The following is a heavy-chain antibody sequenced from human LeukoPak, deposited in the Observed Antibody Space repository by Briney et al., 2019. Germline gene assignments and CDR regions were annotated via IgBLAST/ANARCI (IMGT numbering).Heavy chain of an antibody. CDR1: GGTFSSYA. V-gene: IGHV1-69*13. CDR2: IIPIFGTA. D-gene: IGHD2-2*01. CDR3: ARGVVVPAASFWFDP. Sequence: GASVKVSCKASGGTFSSYAISWVRQAPGQGLEWMGGIIPIFGTANYAQKFQGRVTITADESTSTAYMELSSLRSEDTAVYYCARGVVVPAASFWFDPWGQGTLVTVSS. J-gene: IGHJ5*02.